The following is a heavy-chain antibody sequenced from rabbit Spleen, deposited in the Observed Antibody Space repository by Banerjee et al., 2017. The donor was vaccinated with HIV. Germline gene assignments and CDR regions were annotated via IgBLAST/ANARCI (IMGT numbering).Heavy chain of an antibody. CDR1: GFSLSNNFY. Sequence: QSLEESGGDLVKPGASLTLTCTASGFSLSNNFYMCWVRQAPGKGLEWIGCISTGDNSTYYASWAKGRSTISKASSTTVTLQMTSLTAADTATYFCARDGAGSSYFNLWGQGTLVTVS. V-gene: IGHV1S40*01. J-gene: IGHJ4*01. CDR3: ARDGAGSSYFNL. CDR2: ISTGDNST. D-gene: IGHD8-1*01.